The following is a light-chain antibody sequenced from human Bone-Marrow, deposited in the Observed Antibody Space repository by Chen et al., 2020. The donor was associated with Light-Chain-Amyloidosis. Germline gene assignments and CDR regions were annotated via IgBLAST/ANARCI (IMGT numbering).Light chain of an antibody. J-gene: IGLJ3*02. CDR3: LSCDSGHWV. V-gene: IGLV5-45*02. CDR2: YKSDSAR. Sequence: QAVLTQPSSLSASPGASASLTCTLRSGINVGAYSIYWFQQKPGSPPHYLLRYKSDSARKQGSGVLIRFSGCTDTSAYVGILLSSVHQSEDGADDCDLSCDSGHWVFGGGTKLSVL. CDR1: SGINVGAYS.